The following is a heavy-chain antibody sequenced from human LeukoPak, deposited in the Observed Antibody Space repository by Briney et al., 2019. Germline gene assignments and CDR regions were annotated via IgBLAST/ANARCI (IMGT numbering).Heavy chain of an antibody. V-gene: IGHV3-23*01. CDR3: AKNLLGDGSYYWYFDL. J-gene: IGHJ2*01. CDR1: GFTFSSDG. CDR2: ISASGGGT. D-gene: IGHD1-26*01. Sequence: PGGSLRLSCAASGFTFSSDGMSWVRQAPGKGLEWISSISASGGGTVYADSVKGRFTISRDNSKNTLYLQLNSLRAEDTAVYFCAKNLLGDGSYYWYFDLCGRGTLVTVSS.